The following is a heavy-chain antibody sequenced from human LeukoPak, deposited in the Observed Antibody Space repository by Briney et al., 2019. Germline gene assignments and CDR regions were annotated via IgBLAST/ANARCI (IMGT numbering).Heavy chain of an antibody. V-gene: IGHV3-64*02. CDR2: ISSNGGST. CDR1: GFTFSRYA. Sequence: PGGSLRLSCSASGFTFSRYAMHWVRQAPGKGLEYVSAISSNGGSTYYGDSVKGRFTISRDNSNNTLYLQMGSLRAEDMAVYYCARRSSSWFHYFDYWGQGTLVTVSS. CDR3: ARRSSSWFHYFDY. J-gene: IGHJ4*02. D-gene: IGHD6-13*01.